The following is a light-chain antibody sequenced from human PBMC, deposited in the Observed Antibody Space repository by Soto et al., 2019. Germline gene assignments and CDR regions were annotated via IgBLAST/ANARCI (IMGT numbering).Light chain of an antibody. J-gene: IGKJ5*01. CDR2: AAS. CDR1: QGIAKS. CDR3: QQDISYPIT. V-gene: IGKV1D-16*01. Sequence: DVQMTQSPSSLSASLGYIFTIRWXASQGIAKSLAWYQQKPEKAPKSLIYAASNLQSGVPSRFSGSGSGTEFTLTISSLQPEDFATYYCQQDISYPITFGQGTRLEIK.